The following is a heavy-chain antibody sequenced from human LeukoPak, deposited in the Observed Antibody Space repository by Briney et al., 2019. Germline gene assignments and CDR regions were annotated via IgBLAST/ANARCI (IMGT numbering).Heavy chain of an antibody. D-gene: IGHD2-2*01. CDR3: ARGCSSTSCYGFDY. J-gene: IGHJ4*02. Sequence: SGGSLRLSCAASGFTVSGKCMSWVRQAPGKGLEWVSVIYSGGSTYYADSVKGRFTISRDNSKNTLYLQMNSLRAEDTAVYYCARGCSSTSCYGFDYWGQGTLVTVSS. V-gene: IGHV3-53*01. CDR1: GFTVSGKC. CDR2: IYSGGST.